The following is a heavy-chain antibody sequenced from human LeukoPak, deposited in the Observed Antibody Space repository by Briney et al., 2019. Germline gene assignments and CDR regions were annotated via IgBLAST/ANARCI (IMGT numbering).Heavy chain of an antibody. CDR1: GGSFSGYY. CDR3: GRAIRSGYYYYYYMDV. D-gene: IGHD2-15*01. J-gene: IGHJ6*03. V-gene: IGHV4-34*01. Sequence: SETLSLTCDVYGGSFSGYYWSWIRQPPGKGLEWIGSIYYSGSTYYNPSLKSRVTISVDTSKNQFSLKLSSVTAADTAVYYCGRAIRSGYYYYYYMDVWGKGTTVTVSS. CDR2: IYYSGST.